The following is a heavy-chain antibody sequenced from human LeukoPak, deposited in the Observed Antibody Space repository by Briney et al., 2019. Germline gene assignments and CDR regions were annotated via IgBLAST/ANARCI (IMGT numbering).Heavy chain of an antibody. J-gene: IGHJ5*02. V-gene: IGHV4-59*01. CDR3: ARGAIAAAGAYNWFDP. CDR2: IYYSGST. Sequence: SETLSFTCTVSGGSISSYYWSWIRQPPGKGLEGIGYIYYSGSTNYNPSLKSRVTISVDTSKNQFSLKLSSVTAADTAVYYCARGAIAAAGAYNWFDPWGQGTLVTVSS. CDR1: GGSISSYY. D-gene: IGHD6-13*01.